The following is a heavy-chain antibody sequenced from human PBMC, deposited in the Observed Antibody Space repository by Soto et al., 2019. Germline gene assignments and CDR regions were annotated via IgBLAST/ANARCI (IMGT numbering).Heavy chain of an antibody. CDR1: GGSVSSGSYY. V-gene: IGHV4-61*01. CDR2: IYYSGST. CDR3: ARGRRRWDNDAFVI. D-gene: IGHD1-26*01. Sequence: SETLSLTCTVPGGSVSSGSYYCSWIRPPPGKGLERIGYIYYSGSTNYNPSLKSRCTISVDTSKNQFSLKLSSVTAADTAVYYCARGRRRWDNDAFVIWGQGIMVTVPS. J-gene: IGHJ3*02.